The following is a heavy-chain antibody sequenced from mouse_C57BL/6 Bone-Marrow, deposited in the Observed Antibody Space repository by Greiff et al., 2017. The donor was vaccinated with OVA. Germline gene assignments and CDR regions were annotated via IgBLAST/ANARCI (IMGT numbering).Heavy chain of an antibody. Sequence: EVKLMESGGGLVQSGRSLRLSCATSGFTFSDFYMEWVRQAPGKGLEWIAASRNKANDYTTEYSASVKGRFIVSRDTSQSILYLQMNALRAEDTAIYYCARGITTVVAHFDYWGQGTTLTVSS. CDR1: GFTFSDFY. J-gene: IGHJ2*01. V-gene: IGHV7-1*01. D-gene: IGHD1-1*01. CDR2: SRNKANDYTT. CDR3: ARGITTVVAHFDY.